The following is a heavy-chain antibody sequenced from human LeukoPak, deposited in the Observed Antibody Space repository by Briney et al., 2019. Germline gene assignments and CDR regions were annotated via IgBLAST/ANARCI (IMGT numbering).Heavy chain of an antibody. D-gene: IGHD3-10*01. CDR3: AKDKHTYYYGSGSYYYGMDV. CDR1: GFTFSSYA. V-gene: IGHV3-23*01. J-gene: IGHJ6*04. CDR2: ISGSGGST. Sequence: GGSLRLSCAASGFTFSSYAMSWVRQAPGKGLEWVSAISGSGGSTYYADSVKGRFTISRGNSQNTMYLQMNSLRAEDTAVYYCAKDKHTYYYGSGSYYYGMDVWGKGTTVTVSS.